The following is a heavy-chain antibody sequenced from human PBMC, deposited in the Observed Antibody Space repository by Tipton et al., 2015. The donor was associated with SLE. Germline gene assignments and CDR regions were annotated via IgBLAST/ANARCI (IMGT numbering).Heavy chain of an antibody. V-gene: IGHV3-21*06. CDR3: ATMASPYYGMDV. CDR2: ISRSGSTI. D-gene: IGHD5-24*01. CDR1: GFSFSDYS. Sequence: QLVQSGGGLVQPGGSLRLSCAASGFSFSDYSMNWVRQAPGKGLEWVSSISRSGSTILYADSVKGRFTISKDNGKNSLYLQMNSLRAEDTAVYYCATMASPYYGMDVWGQGTTVTVSS. J-gene: IGHJ6*02.